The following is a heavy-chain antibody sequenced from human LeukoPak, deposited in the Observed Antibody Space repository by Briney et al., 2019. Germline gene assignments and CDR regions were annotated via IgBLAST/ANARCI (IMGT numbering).Heavy chain of an antibody. D-gene: IGHD3-10*01. J-gene: IGHJ4*02. V-gene: IGHV3-23*01. CDR2: ISGSGGST. CDR1: GFTFSSYA. Sequence: GGSLRLSCAASGFTFSSYAMSWVRPAPGKGLEWVSAISGSGGSTYYADSVKGRFTISRDNSKNTLYLQMNSLRAEDTAVYYCAKVSYGSGSYYLDYWGQGTLVTVSS. CDR3: AKVSYGSGSYYLDY.